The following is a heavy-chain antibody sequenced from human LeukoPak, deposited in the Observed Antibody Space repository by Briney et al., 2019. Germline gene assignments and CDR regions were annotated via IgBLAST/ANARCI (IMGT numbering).Heavy chain of an antibody. V-gene: IGHV4-59*01. CDR1: GGSISNYY. D-gene: IGHD6-19*01. CDR2: IYYTGST. CDR3: ALDSSGWSDDSFDI. Sequence: PSETLSLTCSVPGGSISNYYWSWIRQPPGQGLEWIGYIYYTGSTNYNPSLKSRLTMSVDTSKNQFSLKLSSVTAADTAVYYCALDSSGWSDDSFDIWGQGAMVTVSA. J-gene: IGHJ3*02.